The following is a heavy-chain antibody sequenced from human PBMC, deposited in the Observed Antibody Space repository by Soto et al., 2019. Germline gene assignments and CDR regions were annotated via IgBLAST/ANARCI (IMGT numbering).Heavy chain of an antibody. Sequence: QVQLHQSGPGLVKPSQTLSLTCAISGDSVSRTSVAWNWIRQSPSRGLEWLGRTYYRSKWNSDYAVSVRGRITINPDTSKSQFSLQLNSVPPEDTAIYYCVSGQFSAFDCWGQGTLVTVSS. V-gene: IGHV6-1*01. J-gene: IGHJ4*02. CDR2: TYYRSKWNS. CDR3: VSGQFSAFDC. CDR1: GDSVSRTSVA.